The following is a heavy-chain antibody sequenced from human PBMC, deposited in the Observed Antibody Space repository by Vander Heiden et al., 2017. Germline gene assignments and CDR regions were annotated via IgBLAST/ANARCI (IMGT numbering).Heavy chain of an antibody. CDR2: ISGSGGST. CDR3: AKGPLTEGFDY. D-gene: IGHD3-9*01. V-gene: IGHV3-23*01. Sequence: EVQLLESGGGLVQPGGFLRLPCAASGFTFSSYAMSWVRQAQGKGLQWVSAISGSGGSTYYADSVKGRFTISRDNSKNTLYLQMNSLRAEDTAVYYCAKGPLTEGFDYWGQGTLVTVSS. CDR1: GFTFSSYA. J-gene: IGHJ4*02.